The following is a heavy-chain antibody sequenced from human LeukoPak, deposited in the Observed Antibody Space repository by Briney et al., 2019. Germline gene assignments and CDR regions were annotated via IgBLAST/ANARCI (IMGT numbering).Heavy chain of an antibody. CDR3: ARESSGWSMAYYYYMDV. CDR1: GFTFSSFA. J-gene: IGHJ6*03. V-gene: IGHV3-21*01. Sequence: PGGSLRLSCAASGFTFSSFAMNWVRQAPGKGLEWVSFISSSSSYIYYADSVKGRFTISRDNAKNSLYLQMNSLRAEDTAVYYCARESSGWSMAYYYYMDVWGKGTTVTVSS. CDR2: ISSSSSYI. D-gene: IGHD6-19*01.